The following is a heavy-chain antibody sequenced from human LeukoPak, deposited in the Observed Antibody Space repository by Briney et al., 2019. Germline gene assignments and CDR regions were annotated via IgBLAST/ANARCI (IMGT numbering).Heavy chain of an antibody. V-gene: IGHV4-34*01. CDR1: GGSFSGYF. D-gene: IGHD6-13*01. J-gene: IGHJ4*02. Sequence: SETLSLTCAVYGGSFSGYFWVWIHQPPGKGLEWIGSINYSGTTYYKSSLKSRVTMSVDTSKNQFSLKLTSVSAADTAVFYCARLVSAVDTATNYFDYWGQGTLVTVSS. CDR2: INYSGTT. CDR3: ARLVSAVDTATNYFDY.